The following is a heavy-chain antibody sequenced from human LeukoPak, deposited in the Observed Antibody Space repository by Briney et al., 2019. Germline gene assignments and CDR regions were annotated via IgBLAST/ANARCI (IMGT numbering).Heavy chain of an antibody. Sequence: GGSLRLSCAASGFTFSSYWMSWVRQAPGKGLEWVANIKQDGSEKYYVDSVKGRFTISRDNAKNSLYLQMNSLRAEDTAVYYCGRVLGITMIVGEIDYWGQGTLVTVSS. CDR1: GFTFSSYW. D-gene: IGHD3-22*01. J-gene: IGHJ4*02. V-gene: IGHV3-7*01. CDR2: IKQDGSEK. CDR3: GRVLGITMIVGEIDY.